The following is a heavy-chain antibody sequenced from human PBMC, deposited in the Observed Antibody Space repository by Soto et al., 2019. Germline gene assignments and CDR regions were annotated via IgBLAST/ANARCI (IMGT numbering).Heavy chain of an antibody. D-gene: IGHD3-10*01. CDR2: IYYSGST. CDR1: GGSISSGDYY. J-gene: IGHJ4*02. Sequence: PSETLSLTCTVSGGSISSGDYYWSWIRQPPGKGLEWIGYIYYSGSTYYNPSLKSRVTISVDTSKNQFSLKLSSVTAADTAVYYCARGSVGSGTKAYFDYWGQGTLVTVSS. CDR3: ARGSVGSGTKAYFDY. V-gene: IGHV4-30-4*01.